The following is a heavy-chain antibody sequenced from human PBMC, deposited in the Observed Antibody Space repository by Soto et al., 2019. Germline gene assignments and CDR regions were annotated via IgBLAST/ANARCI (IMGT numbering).Heavy chain of an antibody. CDR2: ISSSSSPI. CDR1: GFTFSSYN. J-gene: IGHJ3*01. V-gene: IGHV3-48*01. CDR3: AREKGWRVLGDVFDF. Sequence: GGSLRLSCAASGFTFSSYNMNWVRQAPGKGPEWVSYISSSSSPIYYADSVKGRFTISRDNVKNSLYLQMNSLRAEDTAVYYCAREKGWRVLGDVFDFWGQGTLDTVSS. D-gene: IGHD6-19*01.